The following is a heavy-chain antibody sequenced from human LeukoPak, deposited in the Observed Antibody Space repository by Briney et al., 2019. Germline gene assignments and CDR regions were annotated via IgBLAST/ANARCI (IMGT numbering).Heavy chain of an antibody. CDR3: ARTDGDPYYYYYMDV. Sequence: ASVKVSCKASGYTFTSYGISWVRQAPGQGLEWMGWISAYNGNTNYAQKLQGRVTMTTDTSTSTAYMELRSLRSDDTAVYYCARTDGDPYYYYYMDVWGKGTTVTVSS. CDR1: GYTFTSYG. CDR2: ISAYNGNT. J-gene: IGHJ6*03. V-gene: IGHV1-18*01. D-gene: IGHD4-17*01.